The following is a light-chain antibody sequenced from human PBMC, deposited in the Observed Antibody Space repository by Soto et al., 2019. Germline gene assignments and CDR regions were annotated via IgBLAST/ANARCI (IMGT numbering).Light chain of an antibody. CDR3: QQYGSSPWT. CDR1: QSVSSSH. Sequence: EIVLTQSPGTLSLSPGERGTLSCRASQSVSSSHLAWYQQKPGQAPRLLIYGASSRATGIPDRFSGSGSGTDFSLTSSRLEPEDVAVYYCQQYGSSPWTFGQGTKVEVK. V-gene: IGKV3-20*01. CDR2: GAS. J-gene: IGKJ1*01.